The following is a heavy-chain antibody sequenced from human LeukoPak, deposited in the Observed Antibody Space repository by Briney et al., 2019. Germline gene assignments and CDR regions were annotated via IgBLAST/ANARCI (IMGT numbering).Heavy chain of an antibody. J-gene: IGHJ5*02. CDR1: GGSISSGGYS. D-gene: IGHD3-22*01. CDR2: IYHSGST. V-gene: IGHV4-30-2*01. CDR3: ARVLSGSSGYYYDVNNWFDP. Sequence: SETLSLTCAVSGGSISSGGYSWSWIRQPPGKGLEWIGYIYHSGSTYYNPSLKSRVTISVDRSKNQFSLKLCSVTAADTAVYYCARVLSGSSGYYYDVNNWFDPWGQGTLVTVSS.